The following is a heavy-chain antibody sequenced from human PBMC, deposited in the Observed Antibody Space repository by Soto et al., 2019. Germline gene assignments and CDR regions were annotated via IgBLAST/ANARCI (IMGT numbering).Heavy chain of an antibody. Sequence: QLQLQESGPGLVKPSETLSLTCTVSGGSISSSSYSWGWIRQPPGKGLEWIGRIYYSGSTYYNPSQKSRVTISVDTSKNQFSLNLSSVTAADTAVYYCARHTPAISISDHWGQGTLVTVSS. CDR3: ARHTPAISISDH. V-gene: IGHV4-39*01. D-gene: IGHD2-15*01. CDR2: IYYSGST. J-gene: IGHJ4*02. CDR1: GGSISSSSYS.